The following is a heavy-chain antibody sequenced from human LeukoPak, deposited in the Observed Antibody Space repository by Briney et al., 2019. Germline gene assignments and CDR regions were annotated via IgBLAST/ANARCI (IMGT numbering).Heavy chain of an antibody. J-gene: IGHJ4*02. CDR2: IYTSGST. CDR1: GGSISSYY. D-gene: IGHD3-22*01. CDR3: ARDPLWTSSGYNGNY. V-gene: IGHV4-4*07. Sequence: SETLSLTCTVSGGSISSYYWSWIRQPAGKGLEWIGRIYTSGSTNYNPSLKSRVTMSVDTSKNQFSLKLSSVTAADTAVYYCARDPLWTSSGYNGNYWGQGTLVTVSS.